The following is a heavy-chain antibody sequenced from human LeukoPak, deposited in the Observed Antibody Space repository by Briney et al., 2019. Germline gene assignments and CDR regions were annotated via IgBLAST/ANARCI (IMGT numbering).Heavy chain of an antibody. Sequence: GGSLRLSCAASGFTFSSYSMNWVRQAPGKGLEWVSSISTSSSYIYYADSVKGRFTISRDNAKNSLYLQMNSLRAEDTAVYYCARDLGSRGWYYAFDIWGQGTMVTVSS. J-gene: IGHJ3*02. CDR3: ARDLGSRGWYYAFDI. D-gene: IGHD6-19*01. CDR2: ISTSSSYI. V-gene: IGHV3-21*01. CDR1: GFTFSSYS.